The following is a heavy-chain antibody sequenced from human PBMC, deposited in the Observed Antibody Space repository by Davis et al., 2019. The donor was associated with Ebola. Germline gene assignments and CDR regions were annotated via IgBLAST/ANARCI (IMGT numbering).Heavy chain of an antibody. CDR1: GFTFSAYA. CDR3: AKDRSSGMYVVAFDM. D-gene: IGHD1-26*01. V-gene: IGHV3-23*01. Sequence: GESLKISCAASGFTFSAYAMTWVRQAPGKGLEWVSGIRSGSDNTYYADSVKGRFTISRDNSKNTLFLQMNSLRVEDTATYYCAKDRSSGMYVVAFDMWGQGTMVTVSS. CDR2: IRSGSDNT. J-gene: IGHJ3*02.